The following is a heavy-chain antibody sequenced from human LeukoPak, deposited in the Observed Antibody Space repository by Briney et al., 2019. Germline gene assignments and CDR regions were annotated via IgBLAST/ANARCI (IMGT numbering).Heavy chain of an antibody. D-gene: IGHD3-22*01. CDR3: ARDGPYYYDSSGYYPADDAFDI. Sequence: GGSLRLSCAASGFTFSSYGMHWVRQAPGKGLEWVAVIWYDGSNKYYADSVKGRFTISRDNSKNTLYLQMNSLRAEDTAVYYCARDGPYYYDSSGYYPADDAFDIWGQGTMVTVSS. J-gene: IGHJ3*02. CDR2: IWYDGSNK. V-gene: IGHV3-33*01. CDR1: GFTFSSYG.